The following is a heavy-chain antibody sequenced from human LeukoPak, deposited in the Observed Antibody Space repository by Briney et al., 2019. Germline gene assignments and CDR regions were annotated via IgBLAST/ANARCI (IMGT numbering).Heavy chain of an antibody. Sequence: SQTLSLTCTVFGGSISSGGYYWSWIRQHPGKGLEWIGYIYYSGSTYYNPSLKSRVTISVDTSKNQFSLKLSSVTAADTAVYYCARGDGLGSGSYYSDDAFDIWGQGTMVTVSS. J-gene: IGHJ3*02. CDR1: GGSISSGGYY. D-gene: IGHD3-10*01. CDR2: IYYSGST. V-gene: IGHV4-31*03. CDR3: ARGDGLGSGSYYSDDAFDI.